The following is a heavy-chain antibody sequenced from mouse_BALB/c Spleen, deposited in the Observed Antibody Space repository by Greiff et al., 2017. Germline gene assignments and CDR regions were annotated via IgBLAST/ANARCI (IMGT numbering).Heavy chain of an antibody. D-gene: IGHD1-1*01. Sequence: EVKLEESGPGLVKPSQSLSLTCTVTGYSITSDYAWTWIRQFPGNKLEWMGYLSYSGSTSYNPSLKSRISITRDTSKNQFFLQLNSVTTEDTATYYCARFATVVAMDYWGQGTSVTVSS. CDR3: ARFATVVAMDY. V-gene: IGHV3-2*02. CDR1: GYSITSDYA. J-gene: IGHJ4*01. CDR2: LSYSGST.